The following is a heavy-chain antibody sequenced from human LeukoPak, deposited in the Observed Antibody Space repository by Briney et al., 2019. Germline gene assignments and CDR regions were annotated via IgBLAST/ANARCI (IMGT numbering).Heavy chain of an antibody. J-gene: IGHJ4*02. D-gene: IGHD3-22*01. CDR1: GFTFSNFA. Sequence: GGSLRLSCAASGFTFSNFAMHWDRQAPGKGLEWVAVISYDGSNKYYAHSVKGRFTISRDTSKNTLYLQMNSLRAEDTALYYCARNDYYDTRTIDSWGQGTLVTVSS. V-gene: IGHV3-30-3*01. CDR2: ISYDGSNK. CDR3: ARNDYYDTRTIDS.